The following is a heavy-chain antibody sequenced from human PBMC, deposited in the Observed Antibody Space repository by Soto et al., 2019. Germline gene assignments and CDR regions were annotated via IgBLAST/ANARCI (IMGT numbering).Heavy chain of an antibody. V-gene: IGHV3-23*01. CDR1: GFTFSSYD. CDR3: AKGDCSGGRCYRGFDY. D-gene: IGHD2-15*01. J-gene: IGHJ4*02. Sequence: GGSLRLSCAASGFTFSSYDMNWVRQAPGKGLEWVSGVSASGSITSYADSAKGRFTISRDNAKNTVFLQMTGLRAEDTAVYFCAKGDCSGGRCYRGFDYWGQGTLVTVSS. CDR2: VSASGSIT.